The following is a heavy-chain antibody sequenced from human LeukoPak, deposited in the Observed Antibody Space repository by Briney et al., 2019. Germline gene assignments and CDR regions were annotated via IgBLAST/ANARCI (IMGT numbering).Heavy chain of an antibody. CDR2: IDSTTSYI. Sequence: GSLRLSCEASGFTFSTYSMSWVRQAPGKGLEWGSSIDSTTSYIYYADSLKDGFPLSRDNAKNSLSLQVHSLRAEDTGVYYCARDFRTQLDGYSPPYHFDYWGQGALVTVSS. CDR3: ARDFRTQLDGYSPPYHFDY. J-gene: IGHJ4*02. D-gene: IGHD5-24*01. V-gene: IGHV3-21*01. CDR1: GFTFSTYS.